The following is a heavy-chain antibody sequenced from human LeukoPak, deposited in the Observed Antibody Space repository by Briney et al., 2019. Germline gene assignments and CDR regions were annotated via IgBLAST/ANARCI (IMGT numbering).Heavy chain of an antibody. D-gene: IGHD5-18*01. Sequence: GGSLRLSCAASGFTFSSYAMSWVRQAPGKGLEWVSAISGSGGSTYYADSVKGRFTISRDNSKNTLYLQMNSLRAEDTAVYYCARHTAMVQTTFDYWGQGTLVIVSS. J-gene: IGHJ4*02. CDR1: GFTFSSYA. CDR3: ARHTAMVQTTFDY. V-gene: IGHV3-23*01. CDR2: ISGSGGST.